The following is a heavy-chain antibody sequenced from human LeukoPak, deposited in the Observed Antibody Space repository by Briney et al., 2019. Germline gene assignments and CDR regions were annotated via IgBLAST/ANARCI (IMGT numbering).Heavy chain of an antibody. J-gene: IGHJ4*02. V-gene: IGHV3-30*02. Sequence: PGGSPRLSCAASGFTFSSYGMHWVRQAPGKGLEWVAFIRYDGSNKYYADSVKGRFTISRDNSKNTLYLQMNSLRAEDTAVYYCAKERHTQYYFDYWGQGTLVTVSS. CDR1: GFTFSSYG. CDR2: IRYDGSNK. CDR3: AKERHTQYYFDY.